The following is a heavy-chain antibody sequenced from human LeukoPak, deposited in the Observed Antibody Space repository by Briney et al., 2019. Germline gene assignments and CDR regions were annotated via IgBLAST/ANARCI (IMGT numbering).Heavy chain of an antibody. CDR2: IKQDGGEK. CDR1: GFTFDDYG. Sequence: GGSLRLSCAASGFTFDDYGMSWVRHAPGKGLEWVANIKQDGGEKYYVDSVKGRFTISGDNAKNSLYLQMNSLRAEDTAVYYCARDRGFGQADVWGKGTTVTVSS. CDR3: ARDRGFGQADV. V-gene: IGHV3-7*01. D-gene: IGHD3-10*01. J-gene: IGHJ6*04.